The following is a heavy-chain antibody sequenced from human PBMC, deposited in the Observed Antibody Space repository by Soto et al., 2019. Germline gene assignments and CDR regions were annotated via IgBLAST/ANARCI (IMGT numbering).Heavy chain of an antibody. CDR1: GFTFSSYS. Sequence: EVQLVESGGGLVKPGGSLRLSCAASGFTFSSYSMNWVRQAPGKGLEWVSSISSSSSYIYYADSVKGRFTISRDNAKNSLYLQMNSLRAEDTAVYYCVRGQAVSGWTALDAFDIWGQGTMVTVSS. D-gene: IGHD6-19*01. CDR2: ISSSSSYI. J-gene: IGHJ3*02. CDR3: VRGQAVSGWTALDAFDI. V-gene: IGHV3-21*01.